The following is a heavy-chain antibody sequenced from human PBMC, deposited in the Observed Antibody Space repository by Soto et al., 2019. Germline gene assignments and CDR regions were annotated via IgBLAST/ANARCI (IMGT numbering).Heavy chain of an antibody. CDR3: ARSKPAVAVTNWFDP. J-gene: IGHJ5*02. CDR2: ISSSGSTI. Sequence: PGGSLRLSCAASGFTFSSYEMNWVRQAPGKGLEWVSYISSSGSTIYYADSVKGRFTISRDNAKNSLYLQMNSLRAEDTAVYYCARSKPAVAVTNWFDPWGQGTLVTVSS. CDR1: GFTFSSYE. V-gene: IGHV3-48*03. D-gene: IGHD6-19*01.